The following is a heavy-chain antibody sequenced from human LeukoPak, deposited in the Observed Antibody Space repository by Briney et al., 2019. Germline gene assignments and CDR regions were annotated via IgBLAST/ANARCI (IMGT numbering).Heavy chain of an antibody. CDR3: AREHYGDYVSLNY. CDR2: TYYRSKWYN. Sequence: SRTLSLTCAISGVSVSSNTAASNCISPPPWSGLEWLRRTYYRSKWYNDYAVSVKSRITIKPDTSKNQFSLQLNSVTPEDTAVYYCAREHYGDYVSLNYWGQGTLVTVSS. V-gene: IGHV6-1*01. CDR1: GVSVSSNTAA. D-gene: IGHD4-17*01. J-gene: IGHJ4*02.